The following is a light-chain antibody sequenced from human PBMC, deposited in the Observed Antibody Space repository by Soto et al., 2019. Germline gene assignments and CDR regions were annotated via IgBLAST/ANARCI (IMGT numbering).Light chain of an antibody. CDR3: QQYDNSPIT. J-gene: IGKJ5*01. V-gene: IGKV3-20*01. Sequence: EKLMTQSPATVSVSPGERATLSCRASHSVSIDLAWYQHRPGQAPRLLIYGASSRATGIPDRFSGTGSETDFTLTISRLEPEDFAVYYCQQYDNSPITFGQGTRLEI. CDR2: GAS. CDR1: HSVSID.